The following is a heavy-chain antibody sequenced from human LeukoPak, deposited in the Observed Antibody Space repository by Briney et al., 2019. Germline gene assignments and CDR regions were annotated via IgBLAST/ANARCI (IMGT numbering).Heavy chain of an antibody. J-gene: IGHJ4*02. Sequence: GASVKVSRKASGYTFTGYYMHWVRQAPGQGLEWMGRINPNSGGTNYAQKFQGRVTMTRDTSISTAYMELSRLRSDDTAVYYCARDLGYCTNGVCHTRFDYWGQGTLVAVSS. CDR1: GYTFTGYY. CDR2: INPNSGGT. V-gene: IGHV1-2*06. CDR3: ARDLGYCTNGVCHTRFDY. D-gene: IGHD2-8*01.